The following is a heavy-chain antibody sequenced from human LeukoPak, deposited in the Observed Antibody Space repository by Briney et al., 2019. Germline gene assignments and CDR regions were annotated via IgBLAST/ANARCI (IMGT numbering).Heavy chain of an antibody. V-gene: IGHV3-33*01. CDR2: IWYDGSNK. CDR3: ARAYFDWFYFDY. Sequence: HPGGSLRLSCAASGFTFSSYGMHWVRQAPGKGLEWVAVIWYDGSNKYYADSVKDRFTISRDNSKNTLYLQMNSLRAEDTAVYYCARAYFDWFYFDYWGQGTLVTVSS. D-gene: IGHD3-9*01. CDR1: GFTFSSYG. J-gene: IGHJ4*02.